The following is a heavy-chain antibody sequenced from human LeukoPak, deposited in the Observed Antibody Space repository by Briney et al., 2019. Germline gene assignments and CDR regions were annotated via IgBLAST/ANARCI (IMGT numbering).Heavy chain of an antibody. V-gene: IGHV3-21*01. Sequence: GGSLRLSCAASGFTFSSYSMNWVRQAPGKGLEWVSSISSSSSYIYYADSVKGRFTISRDNAKNSLYLQMNSLRAEDTAVYYCARGSVVGATFGGDYWGRGTLVTVSS. J-gene: IGHJ4*02. CDR3: ARGSVVGATFGGDY. CDR2: ISSSSSYI. CDR1: GFTFSSYS. D-gene: IGHD1-26*01.